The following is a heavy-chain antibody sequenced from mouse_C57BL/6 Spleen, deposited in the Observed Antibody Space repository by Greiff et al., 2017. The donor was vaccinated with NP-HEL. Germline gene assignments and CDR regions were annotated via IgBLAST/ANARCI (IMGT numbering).Heavy chain of an antibody. CDR2: INPNNGGT. CDR3: ARVDPYYFDY. Sequence: VQLQQSGPELVKPGASVKISCKASGYTFTDYYMNWVKQSHGKSLEWIGDINPNNGGTSYNQKFKGKATLTVDKSASTAYMELRSLTSEDSAVYYCARVDPYYFDYWGQGTTLTVSS. CDR1: GYTFTDYY. V-gene: IGHV1-26*01. J-gene: IGHJ2*01.